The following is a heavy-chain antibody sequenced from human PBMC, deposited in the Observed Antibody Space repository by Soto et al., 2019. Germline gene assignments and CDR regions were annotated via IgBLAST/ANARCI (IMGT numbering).Heavy chain of an antibody. V-gene: IGHV1-69*13. CDR2: IIPIFGTA. Sequence: SVKVSCKASGGTFSSYAISWVRQAPGQGLEWMGGIIPIFGTANYAQKFQGRVTITADESTSTAYMELSSLRSEDTAVYYCARMAPGADAFDIWGQGTMVTVSS. J-gene: IGHJ3*02. CDR3: ARMAPGADAFDI. CDR1: GGTFSSYA.